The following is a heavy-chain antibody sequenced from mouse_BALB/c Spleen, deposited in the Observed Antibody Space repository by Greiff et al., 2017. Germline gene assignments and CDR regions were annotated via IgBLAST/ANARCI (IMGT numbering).Heavy chain of an antibody. CDR2: ISSGSSTI. V-gene: IGHV5-17*02. CDR1: GFTFSGFG. Sequence: EVQLVESGGGLVQPGGSRKLSCAASGFTFSGFGMHWVRQAPEKGLEWVAYISSGSSTIYYAETVKGGFTISGDNPKNTLFLQMTSLRSEDTAMYYCARDPSYYDPDYWGQGTTLTVSS. CDR3: ARDPSYYDPDY. D-gene: IGHD1-1*01. J-gene: IGHJ2*01.